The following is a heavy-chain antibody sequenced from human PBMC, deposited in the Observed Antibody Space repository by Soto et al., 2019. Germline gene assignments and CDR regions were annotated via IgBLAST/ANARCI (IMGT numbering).Heavy chain of an antibody. Sequence: QVLLVQSGAAVKTPGASVKISCQASGYTFTNYGITWVRQTPGQGFEWMAWINHYNGNTNYAQNLQGRVTMTTDTNTSTVYMELRSLRSDDTAVYYCARVPAYSTRWSSDAWFDPWGQGTLVTVSS. CDR3: ARVPAYSTRWSSDAWFDP. CDR2: INHYNGNT. J-gene: IGHJ5*02. D-gene: IGHD6-13*01. V-gene: IGHV1-18*01. CDR1: GYTFTNYG.